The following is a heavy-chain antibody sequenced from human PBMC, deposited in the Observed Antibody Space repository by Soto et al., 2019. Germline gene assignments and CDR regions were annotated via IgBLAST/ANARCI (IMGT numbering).Heavy chain of an antibody. J-gene: IGHJ5*02. D-gene: IGHD3-10*01. CDR3: ARGPEGFLPLSNNWFDP. CDR2: IKQDGSET. Sequence: GGSLRLSCAASGFFFSAYCMSWVRQAPGKGLEWVASIKQDGSETYYLDSVKGRFTFSRDNAKNSLDLQMSRLRAEDTAVYYCARGPEGFLPLSNNWFDPWGQGTPVTVSS. CDR1: GFFFSAYC. V-gene: IGHV3-7*01.